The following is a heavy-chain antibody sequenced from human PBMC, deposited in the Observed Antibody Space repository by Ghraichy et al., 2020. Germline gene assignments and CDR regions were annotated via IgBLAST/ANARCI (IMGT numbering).Heavy chain of an antibody. V-gene: IGHV4-39*01. CDR3: ARFIIGWYYFDF. Sequence: PETLSLTCSVSGGTISSSRHYWAWVRQPPGKGLEWIGRISQSGSTEYNSSLTSRVSISVDTSKNQFSLTVTSLTAADTAVYFCARFIIGWYYFDFWGPGTLVSVSS. J-gene: IGHJ4*02. CDR2: ISQSGST. D-gene: IGHD6-19*01. CDR1: GGTISSSRHY.